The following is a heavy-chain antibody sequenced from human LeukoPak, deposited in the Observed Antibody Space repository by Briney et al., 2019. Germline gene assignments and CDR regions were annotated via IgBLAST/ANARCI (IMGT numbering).Heavy chain of an antibody. CDR1: GFTFSSYA. CDR2: ISYDGSNK. D-gene: IGHD5-18*01. CDR3: ARDQGYSYGYDA. Sequence: GGSLRLSCAASGFTFSSYAMHWVCQAPGKGLEWVAVISYDGSNKYYADSVKGRFTISRDNSKNTLYLQMNSLRAEDTAVYYCARDQGYSYGYDAWGQGTLVTVSS. J-gene: IGHJ5*02. V-gene: IGHV3-30-3*01.